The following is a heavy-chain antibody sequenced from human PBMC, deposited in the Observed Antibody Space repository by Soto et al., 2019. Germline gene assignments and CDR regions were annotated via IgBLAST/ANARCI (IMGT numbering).Heavy chain of an antibody. CDR2: INHSGST. Sequence: SETLSLTCAVYGGSFSGYYWSWIRQPPGKGLEWIGEINHSGSTNYNPSLKSRVTISVDTSKNQFSLKLSSVTAADTAVYYCARGREHSSWLATQFDYWGQGTLVTVSS. J-gene: IGHJ4*02. CDR1: GGSFSGYY. D-gene: IGHD5-12*01. CDR3: ARGREHSSWLATQFDY. V-gene: IGHV4-34*01.